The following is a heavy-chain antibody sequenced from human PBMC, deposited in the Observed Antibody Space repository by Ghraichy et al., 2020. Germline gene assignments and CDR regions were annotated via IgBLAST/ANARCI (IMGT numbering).Heavy chain of an antibody. J-gene: IGHJ6*02. CDR1: GFTFSNAW. CDR2: IERKTEGGTT. D-gene: IGHD3-3*01. V-gene: IGHV3-15*04. Sequence: LSLTCAASGFTFSNAWMNWVRQAPGKGLEWVGRIERKTEGGTTDHAAPVKGRFTISRDDSKNTLYLQMNSLKIEDTAVYYCTTRGYGNYYYGMDVWGQWTTVTVSS. CDR3: TTRGYGNYYYGMDV.